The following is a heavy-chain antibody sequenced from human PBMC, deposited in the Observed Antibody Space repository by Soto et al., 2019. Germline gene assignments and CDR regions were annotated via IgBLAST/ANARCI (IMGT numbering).Heavy chain of an antibody. CDR2: IIPIIGTA. CDR3: ARGGVDVVATSAFDY. D-gene: IGHD5-12*01. Sequence: QVQLVQSGAEVKKPGSSVKVSCKASGGTFNNYAISWVRQAPGQGLEWMGGIIPIIGTADYAHKFQGRLAISADASTGTTFMELSSLRYEDTDLYYCARGGVDVVATSAFDYWGQGTLVTVSS. J-gene: IGHJ4*02. CDR1: GGTFNNYA. V-gene: IGHV1-69*01.